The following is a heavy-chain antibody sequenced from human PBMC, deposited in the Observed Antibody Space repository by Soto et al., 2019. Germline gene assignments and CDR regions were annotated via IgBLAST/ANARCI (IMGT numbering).Heavy chain of an antibody. CDR1: GFTFSSYW. CDR2: INSDGSST. Sequence: GGSLRLSCAASGFTFSSYWMHWVRQAPGKGLVWVSRINSDGSSTSYADSVKGRFTISRDNAKNTLYLQMNSLRAEDTAVYYCARDIRRLEWLPGAYYGMDVWGQGTTVTVSS. V-gene: IGHV3-74*01. J-gene: IGHJ6*02. D-gene: IGHD3-3*01. CDR3: ARDIRRLEWLPGAYYGMDV.